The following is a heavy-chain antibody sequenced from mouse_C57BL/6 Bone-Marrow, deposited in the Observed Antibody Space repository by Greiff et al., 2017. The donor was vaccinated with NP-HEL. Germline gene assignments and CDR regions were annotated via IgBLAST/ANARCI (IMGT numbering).Heavy chain of an antibody. D-gene: IGHD3-2*02. V-gene: IGHV1-55*01. CDR3: ARKGQLRPQWFAY. J-gene: IGHJ3*01. CDR2: IYPGSGST. Sequence: QVQLQQPGAELVKPGASVKMSCKASGYTFTSYWITWVKQRPGQGLEWIGDIYPGSGSTNYNEKFKSKATLTVDKSSSTAYMQLSSLTSEDSAVYYCARKGQLRPQWFAYWGQGTLVTVSA. CDR1: GYTFTSYW.